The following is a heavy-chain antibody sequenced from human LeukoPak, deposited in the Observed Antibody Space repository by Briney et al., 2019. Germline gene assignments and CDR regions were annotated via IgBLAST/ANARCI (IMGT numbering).Heavy chain of an antibody. J-gene: IGHJ3*02. V-gene: IGHV1-8*01. CDR3: AREPTPVVPAAIRAFDI. CDR1: GYTFTSYD. CDR2: MNPNSGNT. D-gene: IGHD2-2*01. Sequence: ASVKVSCKASGYTFTSYDINWVRQATGQGLEWMGWMNPNSGNTGYAQKFQGRVTMTRNTSISTAYMELSRLRSDDTAVYYCAREPTPVVPAAIRAFDIWGQGTMVTVSS.